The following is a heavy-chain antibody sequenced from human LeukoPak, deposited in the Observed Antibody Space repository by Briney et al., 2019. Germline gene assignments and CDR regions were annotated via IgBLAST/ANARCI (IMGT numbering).Heavy chain of an antibody. CDR3: ARDPSNSRGWFDP. J-gene: IGHJ5*02. V-gene: IGHV4-61*01. CDR2: IYDSGST. CDR1: GGSISSSNYY. Sequence: PSETLSLTCTVSGGSISSSNYYWSWIRQPPGKGLEWIGYIYDSGSTNYNPSLKSRVTISVDRSKNQFSLNLRSVSAADTAVYYCARDPSNSRGWFDPWGQGTLVTVSS. D-gene: IGHD2-2*01.